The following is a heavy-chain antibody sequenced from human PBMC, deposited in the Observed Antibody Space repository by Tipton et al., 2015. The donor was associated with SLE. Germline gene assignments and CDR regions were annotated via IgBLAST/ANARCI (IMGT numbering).Heavy chain of an antibody. Sequence: SLRLSCAASGFTFSSYWMSWVRQAPGKGLEWVANIKQDGSEKYYVDSVKGRFTISRDNAKNSLYLQMNSLRAEDTAVYYCARFYYYDSSGFPCYWGQGTLVTVSS. D-gene: IGHD3-22*01. CDR2: IKQDGSEK. J-gene: IGHJ4*02. CDR1: GFTFSSYW. CDR3: ARFYYYDSSGFPCY. V-gene: IGHV3-7*01.